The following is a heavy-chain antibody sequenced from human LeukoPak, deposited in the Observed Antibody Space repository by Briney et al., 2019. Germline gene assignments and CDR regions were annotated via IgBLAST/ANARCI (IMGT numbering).Heavy chain of an antibody. D-gene: IGHD3-9*01. CDR1: GFIFSSYG. CDR3: ARGLLRYFDWLLNGHDAFDI. Sequence: GGSLRLSCAASGFIFSSYGMHWVRQAPGKGLEWVAFIRYDGSKKYYADSVKARFTISRDSYKNTLYLQMTRLRDEDTAVYYCARGLLRYFDWLLNGHDAFDIWGQGTMVTVSS. V-gene: IGHV3-30*02. CDR2: IRYDGSKK. J-gene: IGHJ3*02.